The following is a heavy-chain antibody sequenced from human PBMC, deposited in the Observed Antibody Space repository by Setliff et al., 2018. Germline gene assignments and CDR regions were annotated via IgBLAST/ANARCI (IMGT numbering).Heavy chain of an antibody. J-gene: IGHJ6*02. CDR2: ITSDGSST. V-gene: IGHV3-74*01. Sequence: LRLSCEASGFTFSSYWMHWVRQAPGKGLVWVSRITSDGSSTSYADAVEGRFTSSRDNAKNTLFLQMNGLRVEDTGVYYCARWGDVLDVWGQGTTVTVSS. CDR1: GFTFSSYW. CDR3: ARWGDVLDV. D-gene: IGHD3-16*01.